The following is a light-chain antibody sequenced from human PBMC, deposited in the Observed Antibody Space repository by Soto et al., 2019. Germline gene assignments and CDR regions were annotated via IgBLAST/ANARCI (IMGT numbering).Light chain of an antibody. J-gene: IGKJ1*01. V-gene: IGKV3-20*01. CDR2: GAS. Sequence: EIVLTQSPGTLSLSPGERATLSCRASQSLTSDYLAWYQQKPGQTPRLLIHGASSRATGIPDRFSGSGSGTDFTLTISRLEPEDSAVYYCQQSRRPVGQGTKVDSK. CDR3: QQSRRP. CDR1: QSLTSDY.